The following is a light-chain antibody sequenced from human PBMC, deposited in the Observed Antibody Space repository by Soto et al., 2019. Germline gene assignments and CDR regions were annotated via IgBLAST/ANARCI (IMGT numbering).Light chain of an antibody. CDR3: QQLNNYPLT. V-gene: IGKV1-9*01. CDR1: QAIGRH. J-gene: IGKJ4*01. Sequence: GDRVTITCRASQAIGRHLAWYQQRPGTTPNLLISAASTLESGVPSRFIGSGSGTEFTLTINSLQPGDFATYYCQQLNNYPLTFGGGTKVEIK. CDR2: AAS.